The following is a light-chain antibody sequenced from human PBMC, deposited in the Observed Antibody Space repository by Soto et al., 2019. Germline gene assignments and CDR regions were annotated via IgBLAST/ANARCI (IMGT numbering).Light chain of an antibody. V-gene: IGKV1-5*03. J-gene: IGKJ2*01. CDR2: EPS. CDR1: HSISTW. CDR3: PQYVSVHT. Sequence: DIQMTQSPFTLSASVGDRVTITCRARHSISTWLAWYQQKPGTAPKLLIYEPSTLVRGVPSRFSGSGSAPQFTLTTSCLQAADFPTYYCPQYVSVHTFGQGTKLDIK.